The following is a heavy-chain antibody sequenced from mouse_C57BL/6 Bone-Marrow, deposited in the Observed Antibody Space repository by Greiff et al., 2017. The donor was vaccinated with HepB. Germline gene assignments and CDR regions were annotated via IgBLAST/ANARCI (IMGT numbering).Heavy chain of an antibody. V-gene: IGHV5-12*01. CDR3: ARDLDWFAY. CDR2: ISNGGGST. J-gene: IGHJ3*01. Sequence: EVQVVESGGGLVQPGGSLKLSCAASGFTFSDYYMYWVRQTPEKRLEWVAYISNGGGSTYYPDTVKGRFTISRDNAKNTLYLQMSRLKSEDTAMYYCARDLDWFAYWGQGTLVTVSA. CDR1: GFTFSDYY.